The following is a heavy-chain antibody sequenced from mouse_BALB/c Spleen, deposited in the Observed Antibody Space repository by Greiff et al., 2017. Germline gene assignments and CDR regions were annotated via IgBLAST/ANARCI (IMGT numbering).Heavy chain of an antibody. CDR3: APQDFDV. V-gene: IGHV14-3*02. CDR1: GFNIKDTY. D-gene: IGHD3-1*01. J-gene: IGHJ1*01. CDR2: IDPANGNT. Sequence: VQLQQSGAELVKPGASVKLSCTASGFNIKDTYMHWVKQRPEQGLEWIGRIDPANGNTKYDPKFQGKATITADTSSNTAYLQLSSLTSEDTAVYDCAPQDFDVWGAGTTVTVAS.